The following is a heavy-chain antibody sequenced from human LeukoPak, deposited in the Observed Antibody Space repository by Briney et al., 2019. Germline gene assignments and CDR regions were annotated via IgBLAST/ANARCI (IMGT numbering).Heavy chain of an antibody. V-gene: IGHV3-43*02. J-gene: IGHJ3*01. Sequence: GGSLRQSCAASGFLFDDYSVHWVRQVPGKGLEWVSLISGDGGATYYADSMEGRFTISRNNSENSLYLQMNSLRVDDTALYYCARQTEVGAFDVWGQGTVVSVSS. CDR1: GFLFDDYS. CDR2: ISGDGGAT. CDR3: ARQTEVGAFDV. D-gene: IGHD1-26*01.